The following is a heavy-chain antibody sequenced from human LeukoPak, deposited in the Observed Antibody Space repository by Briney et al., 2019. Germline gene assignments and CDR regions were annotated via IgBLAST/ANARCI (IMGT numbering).Heavy chain of an antibody. CDR1: GFTVSSYA. CDR3: ARALIGYYFDY. V-gene: IGHV3-23*01. CDR2: ISGSGGST. Sequence: GGTLRLSCAASGFTVSSYAMSWVRQSPGKGPDRVSAISGSGGSTYYAASVTGRFNLSRDNSKNTLYLQMNSLRVEDTAVYYCARALIGYYFDYWGQGTLVTVSS. D-gene: IGHD2-8*01. J-gene: IGHJ4*02.